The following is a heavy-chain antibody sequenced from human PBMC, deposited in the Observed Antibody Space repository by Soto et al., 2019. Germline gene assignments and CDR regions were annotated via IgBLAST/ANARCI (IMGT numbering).Heavy chain of an antibody. V-gene: IGHV4-59*08. J-gene: IGHJ5*02. CDR2: IQDSGST. CDR1: GGSINSYF. D-gene: IGHD7-27*01. Sequence: SETLSLTCTVSGGSINSYFLSWIRQPPGKGLEWIGNIQDSGSTKYNPSLESRVTMSVDTSKNQFSLKLNSVTAADTAVYYCARYRLPGGKNWLDPWGQGILVTVSS. CDR3: ARYRLPGGKNWLDP.